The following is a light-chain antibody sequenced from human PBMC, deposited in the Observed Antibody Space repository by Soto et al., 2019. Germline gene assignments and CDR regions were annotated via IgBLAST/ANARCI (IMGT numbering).Light chain of an antibody. V-gene: IGLV1-51*01. CDR3: GTWDSSLSNVV. Sequence: QSVLTQPPSVSAAPGQKVTISCSGSSSNIGNNYVSWYQQLPGTAPKLLIYDNNKRPSGIPDRFSGPKSGTSATLGITGLQTGDEADYYCGTWDSSLSNVVFGGGTKLTVL. J-gene: IGLJ2*01. CDR1: SSNIGNNY. CDR2: DNN.